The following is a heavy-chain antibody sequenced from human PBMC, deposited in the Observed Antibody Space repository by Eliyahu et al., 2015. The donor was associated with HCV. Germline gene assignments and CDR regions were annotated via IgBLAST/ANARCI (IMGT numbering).Heavy chain of an antibody. J-gene: IGHJ4*02. Sequence: QVQLQESGPGLVKPSETLSLTCAVSGYSLSSGYYWGWIRQPPGKGLEWIGSTYHSGNTYYNPSLKSRVTISVDTSKNQFSLNLSSVTAADTAVYYCARESAQMTPVVKYYFDYWGQGTLVTVSS. CDR1: GYSLSSGYY. D-gene: IGHD4-23*01. V-gene: IGHV4-38-2*02. CDR3: ARESAQMTPVVKYYFDY. CDR2: TYHSGNT.